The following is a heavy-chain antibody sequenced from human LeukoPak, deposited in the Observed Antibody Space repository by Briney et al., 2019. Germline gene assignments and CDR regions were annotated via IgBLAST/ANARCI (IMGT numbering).Heavy chain of an antibody. D-gene: IGHD1-26*01. V-gene: IGHV3-9*01. CDR3: AKRYSGSSGLYNFDY. CDR2: ISWNSGRI. J-gene: IGHJ4*02. CDR1: GFTFDDYA. Sequence: GGSLRLSCAASGFTFDDYAIHWVRQAPGKGLEWVSGISWNSGRIGYADSVKGRFTISRDNAKNSLYLQMNSLRAEDTAVYYCAKRYSGSSGLYNFDYWGQGTLVTVSS.